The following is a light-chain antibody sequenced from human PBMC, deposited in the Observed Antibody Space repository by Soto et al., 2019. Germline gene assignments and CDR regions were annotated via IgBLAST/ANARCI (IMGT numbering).Light chain of an antibody. CDR3: QQYGGSPRT. V-gene: IGKV3-20*01. Sequence: EIVLTQSPGTLSLSPGERATLSCRASQSVSNNYLAWYQQKPGQAPRLLIYGASSRATGIPDRISGSGSATEYTLTISRLEPEDFAVFYCQQYGGSPRTFGQGTRVEIK. CDR2: GAS. CDR1: QSVSNNY. J-gene: IGKJ1*01.